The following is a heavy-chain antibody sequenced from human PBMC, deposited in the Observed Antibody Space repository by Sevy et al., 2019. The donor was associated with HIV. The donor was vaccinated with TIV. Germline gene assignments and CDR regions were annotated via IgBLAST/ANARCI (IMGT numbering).Heavy chain of an antibody. J-gene: IGHJ4*02. D-gene: IGHD1-26*01. Sequence: GGSLRLSCAGSGVTTEDYGMNWVRQVPGKGLEWVSGIYWNGGSTAYADSVKGRFTISRDNAKRSLYLQMNSLRVDDTALYYCVRAFSETYSAYFDYWGQGALVTVSS. V-gene: IGHV3-20*04. CDR2: IYWNGGST. CDR1: GVTTEDYG. CDR3: VRAFSETYSAYFDY.